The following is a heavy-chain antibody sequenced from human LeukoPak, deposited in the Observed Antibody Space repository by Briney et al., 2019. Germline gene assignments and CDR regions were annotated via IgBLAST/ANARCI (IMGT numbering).Heavy chain of an antibody. V-gene: IGHV1-18*01. CDR1: GYTFTSYG. CDR2: ISAYNGNT. Sequence: ASVKVSCKASGYTFTSYGISWVRQAPGQGLEWMGWISAYNGNTNYAQKLQGRVTMTRNTSISTAYMELSSLRSEDTAVYYCARTVAAAADDAFDIWGQGTMVTVSS. CDR3: ARTVAAAADDAFDI. D-gene: IGHD6-13*01. J-gene: IGHJ3*02.